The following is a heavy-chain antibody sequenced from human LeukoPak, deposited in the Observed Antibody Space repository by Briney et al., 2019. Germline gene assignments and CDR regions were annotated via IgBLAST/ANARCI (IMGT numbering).Heavy chain of an antibody. CDR1: GFTFDDYG. V-gene: IGHV3-20*04. D-gene: IGHD3-22*01. CDR3: ARVNDSSGYYSAPFDY. CDR2: INWNGGST. J-gene: IGHJ4*02. Sequence: GGSLRLSCTASGFTFDDYGMGWVRQAPGKGLEWVSGINWNGGSTGYADSVKGRFTISRDNAKNSLYLQMNSLRAEDTALYYCARVNDSSGYYSAPFDYWGQGTLVTVSS.